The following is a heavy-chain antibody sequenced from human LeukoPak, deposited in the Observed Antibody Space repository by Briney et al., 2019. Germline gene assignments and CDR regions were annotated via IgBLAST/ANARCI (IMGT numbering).Heavy chain of an antibody. D-gene: IGHD6-19*01. CDR1: GGSLSSYY. CDR3: ARPPPPARGSGWFNYCYMEV. V-gene: IGHV4-59*01. Sequence: SETLSLTCTVSGGSLSSYYWSWIRQPPGKGLEWIGYIYYSGSTNYNPSLKSRVTISVGTYKNKFSLTLRALTTPDTPVYVLARPPPPARGSGWFNYCYMEVSGEGNTVTASS. J-gene: IGHJ6*03. CDR2: IYYSGST.